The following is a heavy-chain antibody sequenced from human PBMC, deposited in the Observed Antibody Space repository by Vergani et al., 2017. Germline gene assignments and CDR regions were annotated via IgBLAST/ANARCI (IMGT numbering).Heavy chain of an antibody. CDR3: AHRRGGYYVFDC. CDR2: IYWNDDK. CDR1: GFSLSTSGVG. V-gene: IGHV2-5*01. Sequence: QITLKESGPTLVKPTQTLTLTCTFSGFSLSTSGVGVGWIRQPPGKALEWLALIYWNDDKRYSPSLKSRLTITKDTSKNQVVLTMTNMDPVDTATYYCAHRRGGYYVFDCWGQGTLVTVSS. D-gene: IGHD3-22*01. J-gene: IGHJ4*02.